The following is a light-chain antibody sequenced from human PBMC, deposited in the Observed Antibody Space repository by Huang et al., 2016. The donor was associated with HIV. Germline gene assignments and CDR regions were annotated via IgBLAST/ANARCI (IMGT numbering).Light chain of an antibody. CDR2: ATS. J-gene: IGKJ4*01. V-gene: IGKV3-15*01. CDR1: QSVRDK. CDR3: QQYESWPPLT. Sequence: EIVMTQSPDTLSVSPGERATLSCRARQSVRDKLAWYQQKPGQAPRLLLHATSTRAAGVPARVSGSGSGTEFTLTISSRQSEDCGVYYCQQYESWPPLTFGGGTKVEIK.